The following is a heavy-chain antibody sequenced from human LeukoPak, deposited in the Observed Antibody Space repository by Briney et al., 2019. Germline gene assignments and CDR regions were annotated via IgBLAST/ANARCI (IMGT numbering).Heavy chain of an antibody. CDR3: GRGHFGLDV. CDR1: GFTFSDHY. V-gene: IGHV3-11*06. J-gene: IGHJ6*04. CDR2: ITNSGRDA. Sequence: PGGSLRLSCAASGFTFSDHYVTWIRQAPGKGLEWVSYITNSGRDADYSDSVRGRFTTSRDNAKNSLYLQMNSLRPEDTAIYYCGRGHFGLDVWGKGTTVTVSS.